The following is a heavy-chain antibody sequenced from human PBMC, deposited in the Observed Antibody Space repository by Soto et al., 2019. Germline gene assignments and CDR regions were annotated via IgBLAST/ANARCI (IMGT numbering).Heavy chain of an antibody. Sequence: PSETLSLTCAVYGGSFSGYYWSWIRQPPGKGLEWIGEINHSGSTNYNPSLKSRVTISVDTSKNQFSLKLSSVTAADTAVYYCARPGRGYFDYWGQATLVTVSS. CDR2: INHSGST. CDR3: ARPGRGYFDY. CDR1: GGSFSGYY. J-gene: IGHJ4*02. V-gene: IGHV4-34*01.